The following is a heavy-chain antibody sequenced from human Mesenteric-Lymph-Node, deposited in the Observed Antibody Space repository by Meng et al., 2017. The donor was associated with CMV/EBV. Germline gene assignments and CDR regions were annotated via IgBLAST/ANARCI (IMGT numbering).Heavy chain of an antibody. V-gene: IGHV4-34*01. CDR1: GYY. CDR2: INRSGSA. CDR3: ARGSIGYYGSGSPTSLTYFDY. D-gene: IGHD3-10*01. Sequence: GYYWSGIRQPPEKRLEWVGEINRSGSANYNPSLKSRVTISVDTSKNQCSLKLSSVTAADTAVYYCARGSIGYYGSGSPTSLTYFDYWGQGTLVTVSS. J-gene: IGHJ4*02.